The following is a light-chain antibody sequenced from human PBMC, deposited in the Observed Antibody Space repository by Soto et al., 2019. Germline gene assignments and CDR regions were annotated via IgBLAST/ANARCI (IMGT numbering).Light chain of an antibody. J-gene: IGLJ1*01. CDR3: SSYTSDHPRVYV. CDR2: DVG. V-gene: IGLV2-14*03. Sequence: QSALAQPASVSGSPGQSITISCTGTRCDVGNYNYVSWYQHHPGKAPKLILYDVGSRPSGVSNRFSGSKSGNTASLAISGLQAEDEADSYCSSYTSDHPRVYVFGTGTTVTLL. CDR1: RCDVGNYNY.